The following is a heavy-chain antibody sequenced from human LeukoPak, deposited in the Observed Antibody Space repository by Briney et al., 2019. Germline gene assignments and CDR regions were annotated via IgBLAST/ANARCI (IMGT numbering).Heavy chain of an antibody. Sequence: SETLSLTRTVSGGSISSYYWSWIRQPPGKGLEWIGYIYYSGSTNYNPSLKSRVTISVDTSKNQFSLKLSSVTAADTAVYYCASSITMVRGVISPYYYYYGMDVWGQGTTVTVSS. CDR1: GGSISSYY. J-gene: IGHJ6*02. CDR2: IYYSGST. D-gene: IGHD3-10*01. CDR3: ASSITMVRGVISPYYYYYGMDV. V-gene: IGHV4-59*08.